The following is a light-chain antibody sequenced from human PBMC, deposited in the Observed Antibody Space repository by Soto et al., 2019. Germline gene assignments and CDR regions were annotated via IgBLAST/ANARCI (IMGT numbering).Light chain of an antibody. J-gene: IGKJ1*01. CDR1: QSISSW. CDR2: DAS. V-gene: IGKV1-5*01. CDR3: QQYHNYWT. Sequence: DIQMTQSPSTLSASVGDRVTITCRASQSISSWLAWYQQXPGKAPKFLISDASSLESGVPSRFSGSGSGTEFTLTISSLQPDDFATYYCQQYHNYWTFGQGTKVDI.